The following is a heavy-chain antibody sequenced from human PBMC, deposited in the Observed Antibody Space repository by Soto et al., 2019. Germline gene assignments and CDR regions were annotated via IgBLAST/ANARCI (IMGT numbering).Heavy chain of an antibody. CDR1: GFTFSSYG. CDR3: AKRVGYGDYGGGWYFDL. V-gene: IGHV3-30*18. CDR2: ISYDGSNK. Sequence: QVQLVESGGGVVQPGRSLRLSCAASGFTFSSYGMHWVRQAPGKGLEWVAVISYDGSNKYYADSVKGRFTIPRDNSKNTLYLQMNSLRAEDTAVYYCAKRVGYGDYGGGWYFDLWGRGTLVTVSS. D-gene: IGHD4-17*01. J-gene: IGHJ2*01.